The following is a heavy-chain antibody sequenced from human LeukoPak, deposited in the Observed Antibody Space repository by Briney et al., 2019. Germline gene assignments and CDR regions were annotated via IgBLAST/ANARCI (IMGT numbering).Heavy chain of an antibody. CDR2: MNPKSGYT. D-gene: IGHD6-19*01. CDR3: MRVAGSADY. Sequence: GASVKVSCKASGYTFTTYDINWVRQATGQGLEWMGWMNPKSGYTGSAQKFQGRVTMTRDTSISTAYMELSSLRTEGTAVYYCMRVAGSADYWGQGTLVTVSS. V-gene: IGHV1-8*01. J-gene: IGHJ4*02. CDR1: GYTFTTYD.